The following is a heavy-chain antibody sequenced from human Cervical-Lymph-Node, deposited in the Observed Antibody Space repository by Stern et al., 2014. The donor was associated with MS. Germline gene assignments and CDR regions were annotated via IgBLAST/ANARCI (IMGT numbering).Heavy chain of an antibody. CDR1: GYTFTSYD. J-gene: IGHJ3*02. D-gene: IGHD3-3*01. Sequence: VQLVESGAEVKKPGASVKVSCKASGYTFTSYDINWVRQATGQGLEWMGWMNPNRGNTGYAQKFQGRVTMTRNTSISTAYMELSSLRSEDTAVYYCARERAYYDFWSGYRGDAFDIWGQGTMVTVSS. CDR2: MNPNRGNT. V-gene: IGHV1-8*01. CDR3: ARERAYYDFWSGYRGDAFDI.